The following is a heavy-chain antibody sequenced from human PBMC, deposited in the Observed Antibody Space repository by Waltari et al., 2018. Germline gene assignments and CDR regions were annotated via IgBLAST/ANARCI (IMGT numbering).Heavy chain of an antibody. J-gene: IGHJ4*02. V-gene: IGHV3-23*04. CDR1: GFTFSTHN. Sequence: EVHLVESGGGLVQPGGSLRLSCAASGFTFSTHNMGWLRQAPGKGLWWVSINDVSTGASHYADSVKGRFSISRDNPKNTLYLQMNSLRAEDTAVYYCAKGGIEARLTDYWGQGTLVTVSS. D-gene: IGHD5-12*01. CDR3: AKGGIEARLTDY. CDR2: NDVSTGAS.